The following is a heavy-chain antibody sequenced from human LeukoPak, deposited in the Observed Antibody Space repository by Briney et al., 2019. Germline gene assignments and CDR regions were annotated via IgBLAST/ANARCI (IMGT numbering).Heavy chain of an antibody. J-gene: IGHJ3*02. CDR3: ASHARTGIAAAGTEGDAFDI. D-gene: IGHD6-13*01. CDR2: IHYSGST. V-gene: IGHV4-39*07. CDR1: GGSITTTTYH. Sequence: SETLSLTCTVSGGSITTTTYHWGWIRQSPGKGLEWIGSIHYSGSTYYNPSLKSRVTISVDTSKNQFSLKLSSVTAADTAVYYCASHARTGIAAAGTEGDAFDIWGQGTMVTVSS.